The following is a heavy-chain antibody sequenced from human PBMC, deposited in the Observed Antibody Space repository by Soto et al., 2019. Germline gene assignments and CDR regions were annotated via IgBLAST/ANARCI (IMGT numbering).Heavy chain of an antibody. D-gene: IGHD6-13*01. J-gene: IGHJ4*02. CDR1: GFTFSSYG. CDR2: IWYDGSNK. V-gene: IGHV3-33*01. CDR3: ARAHRAWYSSSWREFDY. Sequence: GGSLRLSCAASGFTFSSYGMHWVRQAPGKGLEWVAVIWYDGSNKYYADSVKGRFTISRDNSKNTLYLQMNSLRAEDTAVYYCARAHRAWYSSSWREFDYWGQGTLVTVSS.